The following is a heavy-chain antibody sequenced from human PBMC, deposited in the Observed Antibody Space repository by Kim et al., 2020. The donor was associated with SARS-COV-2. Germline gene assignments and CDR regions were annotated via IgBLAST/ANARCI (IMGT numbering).Heavy chain of an antibody. D-gene: IGHD7-27*01. CDR1: GGSISSYY. J-gene: IGHJ3*02. V-gene: IGHV4-59*01. CDR3: ARDGEDSDAFDI. Sequence: SETLSLTCTVSGGSISSYYWSWIRQPPGKGLEWIGYIYYSGSTNYNPSLKSRVTISVDTSKNQFSLKLSSVTAADTAVYYCARDGEDSDAFDIWGQGTMVTVSS. CDR2: IYYSGST.